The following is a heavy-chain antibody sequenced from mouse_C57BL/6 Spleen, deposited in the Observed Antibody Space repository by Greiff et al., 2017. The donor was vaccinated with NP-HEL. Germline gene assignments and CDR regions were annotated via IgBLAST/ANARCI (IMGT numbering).Heavy chain of an antibody. CDR3: VRHDYDVGWFAY. V-gene: IGHV10-1*01. J-gene: IGHJ3*01. Sequence: EVKLMESGGGLVQPKGSLKLSCAASGFSFNTYAMNWVRQAPGKGLEWVARIRSKSNNYATYYADSVKDRFTISRDDSESMLYLQMNNLKTEDTAMYYCVRHDYDVGWFAYWGQGTLVTVSA. CDR2: IRSKSNNYAT. D-gene: IGHD2-4*01. CDR1: GFSFNTYA.